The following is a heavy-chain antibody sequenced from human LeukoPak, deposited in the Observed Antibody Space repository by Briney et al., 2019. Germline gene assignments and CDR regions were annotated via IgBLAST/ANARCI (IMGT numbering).Heavy chain of an antibody. CDR2: ISSDGDTI. V-gene: IGHV3-11*01. CDR1: GFNFNIFY. D-gene: IGHD3-16*02. Sequence: PGGSLRLSCAASGFNFNIFYMSWVRQAPGKGLEWVSYISSDGDTIYYADSVKGRFTISRDNAKNSLYLHMHSLRAEDTAVYYCARAPGLYDYVWASYRYTGKGYYFDYWGQGILVTVSS. CDR3: ARAPGLYDYVWASYRYTGKGYYFDY. J-gene: IGHJ4*02.